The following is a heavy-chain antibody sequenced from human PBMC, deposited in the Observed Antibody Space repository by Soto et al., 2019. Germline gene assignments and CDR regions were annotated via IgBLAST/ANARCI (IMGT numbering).Heavy chain of an antibody. Sequence: ASVKVSCKASGYTFTSYAMHWVRQAPGQRLEWMGWINAGNGNTKYSQKFQGRVTITRDTSASTAYMELSSLRSEDTAVYYCARGYSSSWYRGVDAFDIWGQGTMVTVSS. J-gene: IGHJ3*02. CDR1: GYTFTSYA. D-gene: IGHD6-13*01. CDR2: INAGNGNT. CDR3: ARGYSSSWYRGVDAFDI. V-gene: IGHV1-3*01.